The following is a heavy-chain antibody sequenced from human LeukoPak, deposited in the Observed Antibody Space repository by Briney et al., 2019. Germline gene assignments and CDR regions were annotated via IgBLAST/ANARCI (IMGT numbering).Heavy chain of an antibody. D-gene: IGHD3-22*01. CDR1: GFNVSSNY. V-gene: IGHV3-53*01. CDR3: ASSGYYDSSIFDY. Sequence: GGSLRLSCGASGFNVSSNYMSWVRQAPGKGLEWVSVIYSGGSTYYADSVKGRFTISRHNSKNTLYLQMNSLRPEDTAMYYCASSGYYDSSIFDYWGQGTLVTVSS. CDR2: IYSGGST. J-gene: IGHJ4*02.